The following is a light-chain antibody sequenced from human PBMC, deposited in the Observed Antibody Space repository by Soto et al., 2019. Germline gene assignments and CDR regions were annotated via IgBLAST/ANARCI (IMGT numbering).Light chain of an antibody. V-gene: IGLV1-40*01. CDR3: QSYDSSLGVV. CDR1: SSNIGAGYD. J-gene: IGLJ2*01. Sequence: QSVLTQPPSVSGAPGQRVTISCTGSSSNIGAGYDVHWYQQLPGTAPKLLIYGNNNRPSGVPDRFSGSKSGTSASLAITGLQAEDDADYYCQSYDSSLGVVFGGGTKLTVL. CDR2: GNN.